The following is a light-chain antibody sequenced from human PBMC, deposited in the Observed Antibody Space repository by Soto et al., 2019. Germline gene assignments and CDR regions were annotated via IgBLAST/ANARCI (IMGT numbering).Light chain of an antibody. Sequence: QSVLTQPASVSGSPGQSITIYCTGTSSDVGGYNYVSWFQQHPDKAPKLVIYEVTHRPSGFSDRFSGSKSGNTAFLTISGLQTEDEADYYCSSYANTNTYVFGTGTKVTVL. CDR3: SSYANTNTYV. CDR2: EVT. V-gene: IGLV2-14*01. CDR1: SSDVGGYNY. J-gene: IGLJ1*01.